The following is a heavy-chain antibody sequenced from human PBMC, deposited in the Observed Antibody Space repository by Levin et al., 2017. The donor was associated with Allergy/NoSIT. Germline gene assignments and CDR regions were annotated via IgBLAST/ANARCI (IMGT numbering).Heavy chain of an antibody. V-gene: IGHV1-2*02. D-gene: IGHD3-16*02. CDR3: ARDPGIVYYMDV. CDR2: INPYSGST. Sequence: ASVKVSCKASGYTFTGYYVHWVRQAPGQGPEWMGWINPYSGSTNYAQKFQGRVTMTRDKSINTAYMELTWLGSDDTAVYYCARDPGIVYYMDVWGKGTTVTVSS. CDR1: GYTFTGYY. J-gene: IGHJ6*03.